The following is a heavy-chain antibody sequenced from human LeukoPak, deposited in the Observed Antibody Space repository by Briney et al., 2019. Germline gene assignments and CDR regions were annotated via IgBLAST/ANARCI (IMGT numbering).Heavy chain of an antibody. J-gene: IGHJ6*03. CDR2: TNSDGGIT. D-gene: IGHD3-10*01. CDR3: ARGCGSGNFYCYYYMDV. CDR1: GFTFSSYW. Sequence: PGGSLRLSCAASGFTFSSYWIHWVRQAPGKGLVWVSRTNSDGGITNYADSVKGRFTISRDNAKNTLYLQMNSLRDEDTAVYYCARGCGSGNFYCYYYMDVLGKGTTVTISS. V-gene: IGHV3-74*01.